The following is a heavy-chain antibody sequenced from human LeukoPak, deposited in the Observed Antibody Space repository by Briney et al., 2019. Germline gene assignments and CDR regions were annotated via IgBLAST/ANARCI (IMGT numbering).Heavy chain of an antibody. Sequence: SETLSLTCAVYGGSFSGYYWSWVRQPPGEGLEWIGCIYYSGNTNYNPSLESRVTISVDTSKNQFSLKLSSVTAADTAVYYCARHQPRGFLDDNWGQGTLVTVSS. CDR1: GGSFSGYY. D-gene: IGHD3-10*01. CDR3: ARHQPRGFLDDN. CDR2: IYYSGNT. V-gene: IGHV4-59*08. J-gene: IGHJ4*02.